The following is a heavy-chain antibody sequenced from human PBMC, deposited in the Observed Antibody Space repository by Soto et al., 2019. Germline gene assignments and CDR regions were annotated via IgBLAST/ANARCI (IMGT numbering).Heavy chain of an antibody. Sequence: RRESLQISCKASGDNFTTYWIGWVRQMPGKGLEWMGIIYPGDSDTKYSPSLQGQVSISADTSISTAYLQWTSLKASDTAMYYCARSRRGAYSSGWYSPSGYYNYGIDVWGQGTKVTVSS. J-gene: IGHJ6*02. V-gene: IGHV5-51*01. D-gene: IGHD6-19*01. CDR1: GDNFTTYW. CDR2: IYPGDSDT. CDR3: ARSRRGAYSSGWYSPSGYYNYGIDV.